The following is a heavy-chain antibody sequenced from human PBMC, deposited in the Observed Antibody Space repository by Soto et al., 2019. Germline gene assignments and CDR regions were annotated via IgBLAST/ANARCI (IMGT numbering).Heavy chain of an antibody. J-gene: IGHJ5*02. CDR1: GYTFTRYA. CDR2: INGGNGNT. CDR3: ARTYYDFLTGYPEGIWFDP. D-gene: IGHD3-9*01. V-gene: IGHV1-3*01. Sequence: GASVKVSCKASGYTFTRYAMHWVRQAPGQRLEWMGWINGGNGNTKYSQKFQGRVTITRDTSASTAYMELRRLRSEDTAMYYCARTYYDFLTGYPEGIWFDPWGQGTLVTVSS.